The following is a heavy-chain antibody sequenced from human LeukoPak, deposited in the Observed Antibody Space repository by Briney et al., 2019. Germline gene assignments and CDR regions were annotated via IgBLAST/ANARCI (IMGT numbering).Heavy chain of an antibody. V-gene: IGHV4-38-2*02. D-gene: IGHD6-19*01. CDR3: AGGTLYSGWSYYFDY. J-gene: IGHJ4*02. Sequence: PSETLSLTCTVSGYSINSGYYWGWIRQPPGKALEWIGSVYYSGTTSYNPSLKSRVTISVDMSKNHFSLRLSSVTAADTAMYYCAGGTLYSGWSYYFDYWGQGSQVTVSS. CDR1: GYSINSGYY. CDR2: VYYSGTT.